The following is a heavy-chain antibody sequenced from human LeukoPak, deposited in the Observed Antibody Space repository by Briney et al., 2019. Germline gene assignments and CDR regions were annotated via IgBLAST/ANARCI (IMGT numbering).Heavy chain of an antibody. CDR2: INHSGST. J-gene: IGHJ5*02. CDR1: DGSFSGYY. V-gene: IGHV4-34*01. D-gene: IGHD2-15*01. Sequence: SETLSLTCAVYDGSFSGYYWSWIRQPPGKGLEWIGEINHSGSTNYNPSLKSRVTISVDTSKNQFSLKLSSVTAADTAVYYCARGVSRRYCSGGSCYPLVAWGQGTLVTVSS. CDR3: ARGVSRRYCSGGSCYPLVA.